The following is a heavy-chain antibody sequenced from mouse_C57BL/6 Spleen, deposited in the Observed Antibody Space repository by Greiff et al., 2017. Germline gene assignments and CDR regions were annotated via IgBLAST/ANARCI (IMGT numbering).Heavy chain of an antibody. J-gene: IGHJ3*01. Sequence: QVQLQQSGPELVKPGASVKISCKASGYAFSSSWMNWVKQRPGKGLEWIGRIYTGDGDTNYNGKFKGKATLTADKSSSTAYMQLSSLTSEDSAVYFCARSRDGFAYWGQGTLVTVSA. CDR3: ARSRDGFAY. CDR2: IYTGDGDT. D-gene: IGHD3-3*01. V-gene: IGHV1-82*01. CDR1: GYAFSSSW.